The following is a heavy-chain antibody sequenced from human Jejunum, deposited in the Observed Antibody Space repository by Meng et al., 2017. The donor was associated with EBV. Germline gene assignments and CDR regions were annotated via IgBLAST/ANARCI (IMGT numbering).Heavy chain of an antibody. CDR2: IKSKTHGEAT. Sequence: EVQLLESGGGLVKPVGSLRLSCTASGFTFNDAWTASGFTFTNAWMSWVRQAPGKGLEWGGRIKSKTHGEATDYDAPVKGRFTISRDDSTNTVYLQMNSLKTEDTAVYYCTTGVAWGFDFWGRGTMVTVSS. J-gene: IGHJ4*02. CDR1: GFTFNDAWTASGFTFTNAW. D-gene: IGHD7-27*01. CDR3: TTGVAWGFDF. V-gene: IGHV3-15*01.